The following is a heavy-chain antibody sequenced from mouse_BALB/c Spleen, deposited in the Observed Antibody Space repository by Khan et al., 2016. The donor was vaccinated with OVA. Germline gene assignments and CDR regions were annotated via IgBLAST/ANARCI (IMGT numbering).Heavy chain of an antibody. Sequence: QVQLKQSGPGLAAPSQSLSITCTISGFSLTTYGVHWVRQPPGKGLEWLVVIWSDGTTNYNSALKSRLTITKDNSQSQVFLKMNSLQTADTAIYFCAGQPFYHYDIMDYWGQGTSVTVSS. CDR2: IWSDGTT. CDR1: GFSLTTYG. CDR3: AGQPFYHYDIMDY. J-gene: IGHJ4*01. D-gene: IGHD2-3*01. V-gene: IGHV2-6-1*01.